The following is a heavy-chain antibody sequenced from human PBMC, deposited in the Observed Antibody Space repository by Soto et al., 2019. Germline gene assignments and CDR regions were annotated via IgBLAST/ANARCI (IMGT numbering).Heavy chain of an antibody. CDR1: GFTFSSHG. J-gene: IGHJ5*02. CDR2: ISYDGSNK. D-gene: IGHD2-15*01. Sequence: PGGSLRLSCAASGFTFSSHGMHWVRQAPGKGLEWVAVISYDGSNKYYADSVKGRFTISRDNSKNTLYLQMNSLRAEDTAVYYCAKDLDIVVVVGAIPPWFDPCGQGPLVTVSS. CDR3: AKDLDIVVVVGAIPPWFDP. V-gene: IGHV3-30*18.